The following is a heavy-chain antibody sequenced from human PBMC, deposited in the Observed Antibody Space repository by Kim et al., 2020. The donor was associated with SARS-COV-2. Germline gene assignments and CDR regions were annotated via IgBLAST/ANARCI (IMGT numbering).Heavy chain of an antibody. Sequence: SETLSLTCAVYGGSFSGYYWSWIRQPPGKGLEWIGEINHSGSTNYNPSLKSRVTISVDTSKNQFSLKLSSVTAADTAVYYCARRGWFGEPTGYYYYGMDVWGQGTTVTVSS. J-gene: IGHJ6*02. D-gene: IGHD3-10*01. V-gene: IGHV4-34*01. CDR1: GGSFSGYY. CDR2: INHSGST. CDR3: ARRGWFGEPTGYYYYGMDV.